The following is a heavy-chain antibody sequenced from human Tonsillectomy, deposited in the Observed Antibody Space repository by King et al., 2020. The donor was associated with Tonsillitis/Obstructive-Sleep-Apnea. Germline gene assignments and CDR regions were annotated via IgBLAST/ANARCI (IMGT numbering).Heavy chain of an antibody. V-gene: IGHV1-2*02. CDR2: INPNSGGT. D-gene: IGHD3-9*01. CDR3: ARVLTSYYDILTGSWFDP. Sequence: QLVQSGAEVKKPGASVKVSCKASGYTFTGYYMHWVRQAPGQGLEWMGWINPNSGGTNYAQKFQGRVTMTRDTSISTAYMELSRLRSDDTAVYYCARVLTSYYDILTGSWFDPWGQGTLVTVSS. CDR1: GYTFTGYY. J-gene: IGHJ5*02.